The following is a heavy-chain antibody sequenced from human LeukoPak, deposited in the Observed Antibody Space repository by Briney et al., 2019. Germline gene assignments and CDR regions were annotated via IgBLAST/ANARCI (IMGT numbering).Heavy chain of an antibody. CDR3: ARGGKGYYYDSSGCYDY. Sequence: ASVKVSCKASGYTFTSYDINWVRQATGQGLEWMGWMNPNSGNTGYAQKFQGRVTMTRNTSISTAYMELSSLRSEDTAVYYCARGGKGYYYDSSGCYDYWGQGTLVTVSS. V-gene: IGHV1-8*01. D-gene: IGHD3-22*01. CDR2: MNPNSGNT. J-gene: IGHJ4*02. CDR1: GYTFTSYD.